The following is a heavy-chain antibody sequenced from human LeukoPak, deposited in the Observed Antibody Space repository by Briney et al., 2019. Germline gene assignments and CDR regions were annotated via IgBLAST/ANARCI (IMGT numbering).Heavy chain of an antibody. CDR3: ARDPYSGGYGAYYYYYMDV. J-gene: IGHJ6*03. V-gene: IGHV3-7*01. Sequence: GGSLRLSCAASGFTFSSYWMSWVRQAPGKGLEWVANIKQDGSEKYYVDSVKGRFTISRDNAKNSLYLQMDSLRAEDTAVYYCARDPYSGGYGAYYYYYMDVWGKGTTVTISS. D-gene: IGHD1-26*01. CDR1: GFTFSSYW. CDR2: IKQDGSEK.